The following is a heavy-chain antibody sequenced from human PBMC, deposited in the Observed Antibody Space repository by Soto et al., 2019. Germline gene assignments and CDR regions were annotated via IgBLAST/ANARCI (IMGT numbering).Heavy chain of an antibody. CDR1: GGSVSVYY. CDR2: IYASGSP. Sequence: SETLSLTCTISGGSVSVYYWSWIRQSTGQGLEWIGYIYASGSPYYNPSLRSRVTISADTSKNQISLKLASPTAADTAVYYCARGVGSSPPQYWGRGTLVTVSS. D-gene: IGHD1-26*01. J-gene: IGHJ4*02. CDR3: ARGVGSSPPQY. V-gene: IGHV4-59*02.